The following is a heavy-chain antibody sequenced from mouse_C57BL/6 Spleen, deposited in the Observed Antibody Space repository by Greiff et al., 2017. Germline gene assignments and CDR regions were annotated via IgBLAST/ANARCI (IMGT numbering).Heavy chain of an antibody. CDR1: GYTFTSYW. Sequence: QVQLQQPGAELVKPGASVKLSCKASGYTFTSYWMHWVKQRPGQGLEWIGMIHPNSGSTNYNEKFKSKATLTVDKSSSTAYMQLSSLTSEDSAVYYCARVPSNYDAMDYWGQGTSVTVSS. J-gene: IGHJ4*01. CDR3: ARVPSNYDAMDY. CDR2: IHPNSGST. V-gene: IGHV1-64*01. D-gene: IGHD2-1*01.